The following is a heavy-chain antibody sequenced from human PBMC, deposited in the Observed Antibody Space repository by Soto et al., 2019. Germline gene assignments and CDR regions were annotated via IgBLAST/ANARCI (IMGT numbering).Heavy chain of an antibody. V-gene: IGHV4-30-2*01. J-gene: IGHJ4*02. CDR2: ISHSGST. Sequence: TSTVADGTSGGRGGSWSLIKQPPGKGLEWIGYISHSGSTNYSPSLKSRVTISVDTSNKHFSLHLSSVTAADTAVYYCARQKVSRFYGEVDFFDYWGLGTLVTVSS. D-gene: IGHD4-17*01. CDR3: ARQKVSRFYGEVDFFDY. CDR1: DGTSGGRGGS.